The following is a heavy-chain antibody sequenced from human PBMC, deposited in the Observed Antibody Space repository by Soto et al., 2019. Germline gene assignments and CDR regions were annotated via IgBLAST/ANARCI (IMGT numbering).Heavy chain of an antibody. Sequence: EVQLVESGGGLVQPGGSLRLSCAASGFTFSSYAMHWVRQAPGKGLEYVSAINTNGGTTYYANSVKGRFTVSRDNSKNTLYLPMGSLRAEDMAVYYCAREGGNSYFDYWGQGTLVTVSS. CDR2: INTNGGTT. V-gene: IGHV3-64*01. D-gene: IGHD1-26*01. CDR3: AREGGNSYFDY. CDR1: GFTFSSYA. J-gene: IGHJ4*02.